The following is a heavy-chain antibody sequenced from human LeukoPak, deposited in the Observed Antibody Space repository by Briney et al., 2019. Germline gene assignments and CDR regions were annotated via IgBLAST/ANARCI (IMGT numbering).Heavy chain of an antibody. CDR1: GFTVSSNY. CDR2: IFSGGST. D-gene: IGHD3-10*01. V-gene: IGHV3-53*01. J-gene: IGHJ4*02. Sequence: GGSLRLSCVASGFTVSSNYMSWVRQAPGKGLEWVSAIFSGGSTFYADSVKGRFTISRDNSKNTLYLQMNSLRAEDTAVYYCARVSYASGSYFDYWGQGTLVTVSS. CDR3: ARVSYASGSYFDY.